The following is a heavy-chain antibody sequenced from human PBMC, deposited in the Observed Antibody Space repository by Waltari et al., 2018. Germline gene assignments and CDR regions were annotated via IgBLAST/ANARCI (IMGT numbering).Heavy chain of an antibody. V-gene: IGHV3-9*01. CDR2: ISWNSGSI. J-gene: IGHJ4*02. CDR3: AKGGYLIPLFDY. CDR1: GFTFDDYA. Sequence: EVQLVESGGGLVQPGRSLRLSCAASGFTFDDYAMHWVRQAPGKGLEGVSGISWNSGSIGYVDSVKGRFTISRDNAKNSLYLQMNSLRAEDTALYYCAKGGYLIPLFDYWGQGTLVTVSS. D-gene: IGHD3-22*01.